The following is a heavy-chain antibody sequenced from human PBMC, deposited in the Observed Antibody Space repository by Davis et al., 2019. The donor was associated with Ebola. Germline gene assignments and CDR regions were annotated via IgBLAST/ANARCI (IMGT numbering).Heavy chain of an antibody. Sequence: PSETLSLTCTVSGGSISSSSYYWGWIRQPPGKGLEWIGSIYYSGSTYYNPSLKSRVTIPVDTSKNQFSLKLSSVTAADTAVYYCARLEMATIMGFDYWGQGTLVTVSS. CDR2: IYYSGST. J-gene: IGHJ4*02. CDR3: ARLEMATIMGFDY. CDR1: GGSISSSSYY. D-gene: IGHD5-24*01. V-gene: IGHV4-39*01.